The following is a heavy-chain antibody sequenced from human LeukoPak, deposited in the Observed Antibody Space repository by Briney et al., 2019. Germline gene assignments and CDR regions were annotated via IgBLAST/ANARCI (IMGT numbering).Heavy chain of an antibody. CDR3: AKGRGSSAGSSDY. V-gene: IGHV3-30*18. CDR1: GFTFSSYG. CDR2: ISYDGSNK. D-gene: IGHD3-16*01. J-gene: IGHJ4*02. Sequence: GGSLRLSCAASGFTFSSYGMHWVRQAPGKGLEGVAVISYDGSNKYYADSGKGRFTISRDNSKNTLYLQMNSLRAEDTAVYYCAKGRGSSAGSSDYWGQGTLVTVTS.